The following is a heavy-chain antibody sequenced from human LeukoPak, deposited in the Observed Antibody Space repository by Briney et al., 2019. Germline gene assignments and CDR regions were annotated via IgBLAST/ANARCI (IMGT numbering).Heavy chain of an antibody. Sequence: GGSLRLSCAASGFTVSSNYMSWVRQAPGKGLEWVSVIYSGGSTYYADSVKGRFTISRDNSKNTLYLQMNSLRAEDTAVYYCAREGVWRQQLVDYYYGMDVWGQGTTVTVSS. CDR2: IYSGGST. V-gene: IGHV3-53*01. CDR1: GFTVSSNY. J-gene: IGHJ6*02. D-gene: IGHD6-13*01. CDR3: AREGVWRQQLVDYYYGMDV.